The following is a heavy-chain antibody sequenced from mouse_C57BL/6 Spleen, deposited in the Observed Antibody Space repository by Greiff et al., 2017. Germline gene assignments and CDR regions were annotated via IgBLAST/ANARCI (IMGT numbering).Heavy chain of an antibody. CDR2: ISSGSSTI. CDR3: ARPGIYYGNYGAY. J-gene: IGHJ3*01. Sequence: EVQGVESGGGLVKPGGSLKLSCAASGFTFSDYGMHWVRQAPEKGLEWVAYISSGSSTIYYADTVKGRFTISRDNAKNTLFLQMTSLRSEDTAMYYCARPGIYYGNYGAYWGQGTLVTVSA. CDR1: GFTFSDYG. D-gene: IGHD2-1*01. V-gene: IGHV5-17*01.